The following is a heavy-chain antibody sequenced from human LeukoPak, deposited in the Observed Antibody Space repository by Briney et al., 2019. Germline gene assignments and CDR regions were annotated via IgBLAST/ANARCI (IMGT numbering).Heavy chain of an antibody. D-gene: IGHD3-22*01. CDR1: GGSFSGYY. CDR2: INHSGST. CDR3: ARASKNYYDSSGAFDY. V-gene: IGHV4-34*01. Sequence: PSETLSLTCAVYGGSFSGYYWSWIRQPPGKGLEWIGEINHSGSTNYNPSLKSRVTISVDRSKNLFSLRLSSVTAADTAVYYCARASKNYYDSSGAFDYWGQGTPVIVSS. J-gene: IGHJ4*02.